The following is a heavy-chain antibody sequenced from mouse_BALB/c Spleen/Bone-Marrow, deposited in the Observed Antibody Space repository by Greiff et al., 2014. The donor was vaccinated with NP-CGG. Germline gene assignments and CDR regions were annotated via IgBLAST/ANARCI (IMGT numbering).Heavy chain of an antibody. Sequence: VQLQQSGAELVKPGASVKLSCKASGYTFTSYWMHWVKQRPGKGLEWIGEINPSNGRTNYNEKFKGKATLTVDKSSSTAYMQLSSLTSEDSAVYYCALYYYGSLDYWGQGTTLTVSS. J-gene: IGHJ2*01. CDR2: INPSNGRT. CDR3: ALYYYGSLDY. D-gene: IGHD1-1*01. CDR1: GYTFTSYW. V-gene: IGHV1S81*02.